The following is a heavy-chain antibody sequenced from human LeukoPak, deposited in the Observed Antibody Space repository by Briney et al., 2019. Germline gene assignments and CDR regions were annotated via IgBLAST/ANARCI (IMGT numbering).Heavy chain of an antibody. D-gene: IGHD1-26*01. CDR1: GFTFSTYD. CDR2: IGAGEDT. CDR3: ARVAIVGATPHFDY. J-gene: IGHJ4*02. V-gene: IGHV3-13*04. Sequence: GGSLRLSCAASGFTFSTYDMHWVRQVTGKGLEWVSAIGAGEDTYYLGSVKGRFTISRDNSKNTLYLQMNSLRAEDTAVYYCARVAIVGATPHFDYWGQGTLVTVSS.